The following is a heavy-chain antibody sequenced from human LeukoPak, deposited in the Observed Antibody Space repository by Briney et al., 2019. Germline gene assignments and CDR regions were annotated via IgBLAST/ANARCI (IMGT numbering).Heavy chain of an antibody. CDR1: GFTVSSNY. V-gene: IGHV3-53*01. D-gene: IGHD6-13*01. CDR3: ATSTGYSSSWQPPNDY. CDR2: ITASGGAI. J-gene: IGHJ4*02. Sequence: PGGSLRLSCAASGFTVSSNYMSWVRQAPGKGLEWVSGITASGGAIYYADSVKGRFSISRDNSKDTLFLQMNSLRVEDTAVYYCATSTGYSSSWQPPNDYWGQGTLVTVSS.